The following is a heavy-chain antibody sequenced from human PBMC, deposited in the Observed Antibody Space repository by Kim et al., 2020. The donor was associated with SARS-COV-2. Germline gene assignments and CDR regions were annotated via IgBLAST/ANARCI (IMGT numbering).Heavy chain of an antibody. Sequence: ARKLQGRLTMPTDTSTSTAYMELRSLRSDDTAVYYCARDPSVDTASYFDYWGQGTLVTVSS. J-gene: IGHJ4*02. D-gene: IGHD5-18*01. V-gene: IGHV1-18*01. CDR3: ARDPSVDTASYFDY.